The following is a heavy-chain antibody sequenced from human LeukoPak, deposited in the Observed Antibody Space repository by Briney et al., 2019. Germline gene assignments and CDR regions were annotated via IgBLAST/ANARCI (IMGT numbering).Heavy chain of an antibody. CDR3: ARGAWGFDAWFDP. CDR1: GFTFSSYS. CDR2: IRSSSSTI. V-gene: IGHV3-48*04. D-gene: IGHD7-27*01. Sequence: GGSLRLSCAAFGFTFSSYSMNWVRQAPGKGLEWVSYIRSSSSTIYYADSVKGRFTISRDNAKNSLYLQMNSLRAEDTAVYYCARGAWGFDAWFDPWGQGTLVTVSS. J-gene: IGHJ5*02.